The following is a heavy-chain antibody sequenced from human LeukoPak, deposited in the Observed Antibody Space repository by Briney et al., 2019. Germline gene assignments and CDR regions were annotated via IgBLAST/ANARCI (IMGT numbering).Heavy chain of an antibody. CDR1: GYTFTGYY. V-gene: IGHV1-2*02. CDR3: ARDWGTAMGRDRDY. J-gene: IGHJ4*02. D-gene: IGHD5-18*01. Sequence: ASVKVSCKASGYTFTGYYMHWVRQAPGQGLEWMGWINPNSGGTNYAQKFQGRVTMTRDTSISTAYMELSRLRSDDTAVYYCARDWGTAMGRDRDYWGQGTLVTVSS. CDR2: INPNSGGT.